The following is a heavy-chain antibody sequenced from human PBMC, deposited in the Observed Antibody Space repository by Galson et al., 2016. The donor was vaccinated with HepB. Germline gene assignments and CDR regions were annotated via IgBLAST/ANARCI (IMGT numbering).Heavy chain of an antibody. V-gene: IGHV1-18*01. D-gene: IGHD1-1*01. CDR3: ARSGLRYNWNDAAVTRHPLGY. Sequence: SVKVSCKASGYTFTSYGISWVRQAPGQGLEWMGWISAYNGNTNYAQKLQGRVTMTTDTSTSTAYMELRSLRSDDTAVYYCARSGLRYNWNDAAVTRHPLGYWGQGTLVTVSS. CDR2: ISAYNGNT. J-gene: IGHJ4*02. CDR1: GYTFTSYG.